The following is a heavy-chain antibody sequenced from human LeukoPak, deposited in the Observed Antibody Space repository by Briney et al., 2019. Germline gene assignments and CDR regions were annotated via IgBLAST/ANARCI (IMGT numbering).Heavy chain of an antibody. CDR2: IRSKAYGGTT. V-gene: IGHV3-49*03. J-gene: IGHJ4*02. D-gene: IGHD1-1*01. Sequence: GGSLRLSCTASGFTFGDYGMSWFRQAPGKGLEWVGYIRSKAYGGTTEYAASVKGKFTISRDDSKSIAYLQMNSLKTEDTAVYYCTRVRGTAYYFDYWGQETLVTVSS. CDR3: TRVRGTAYYFDY. CDR1: GFTFGDYG.